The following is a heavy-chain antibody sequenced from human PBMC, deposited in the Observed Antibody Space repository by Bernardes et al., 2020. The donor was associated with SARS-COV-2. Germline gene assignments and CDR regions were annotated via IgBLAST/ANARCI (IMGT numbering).Heavy chain of an antibody. CDR2: ISYDGSNK. Sequence: GGSLRLSCAASGFTFSTYAMHWVRQAPGKGLEWVAVISYDGSNKYYADSVKGRFTISRDNSKNTLYLQMNSLRAEDTAMYYCAREGGIARGYGMDVWGQGTTVTVSS. CDR1: GFTFSTYA. D-gene: IGHD6-13*01. CDR3: AREGGIARGYGMDV. V-gene: IGHV3-30-3*01. J-gene: IGHJ6*02.